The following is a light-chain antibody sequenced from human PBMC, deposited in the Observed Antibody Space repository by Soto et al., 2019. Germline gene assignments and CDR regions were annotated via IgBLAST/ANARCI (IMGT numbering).Light chain of an antibody. CDR1: QSISSW. CDR2: KAS. J-gene: IGKJ1*01. Sequence: MTQSPATLSVSPGERVTLSCRASQSISSWLAWYQQKPGKAPKLLIYKASSLESGVPSRFSGSGSGTEFTLTISSLQPDDFATYYCQQYNSYSTFGQGTKVEIK. CDR3: QQYNSYST. V-gene: IGKV1-5*03.